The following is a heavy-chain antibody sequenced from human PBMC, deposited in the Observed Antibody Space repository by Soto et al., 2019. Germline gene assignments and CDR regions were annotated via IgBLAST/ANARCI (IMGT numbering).Heavy chain of an antibody. CDR1: GFTFSSYA. CDR3: ARYIPGLRCYGMDV. J-gene: IGHJ6*02. V-gene: IGHV3-23*01. CDR2: IGESGTPT. D-gene: IGHD2-2*01. Sequence: GGSLRLSCAASGFTFSSYAMKWVRQAPGKGLEWVSLIGESGTPTYYADSVKGRFTISRDNSGNTLFLEMYSLRAEDTAVYYCARYIPGLRCYGMDVWGQGTTVTVSS.